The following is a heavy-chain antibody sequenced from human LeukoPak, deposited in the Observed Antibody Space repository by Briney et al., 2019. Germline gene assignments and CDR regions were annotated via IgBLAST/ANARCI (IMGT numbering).Heavy chain of an antibody. V-gene: IGHV1-2*02. Sequence: GASVKVSCKASGYTFTGYYIHWVRQAPGQGLEWMGWINPNSGGTKYAQNFQGRVTMTRDTSISTAYMELSGLRSDDTAVYYCARDRGGDAFDIWGQGTMVTVSS. J-gene: IGHJ3*02. CDR3: ARDRGGDAFDI. D-gene: IGHD3-10*01. CDR1: GYTFTGYY. CDR2: INPNSGGT.